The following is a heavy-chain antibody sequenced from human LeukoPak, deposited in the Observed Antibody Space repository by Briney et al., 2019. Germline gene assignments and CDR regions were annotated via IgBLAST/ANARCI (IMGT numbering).Heavy chain of an antibody. CDR1: GFTFSSYA. D-gene: IGHD6-13*01. Sequence: QPGGSLRLSCAASGFTFSSYALSWVRQAPGKGLEWVSAISDNGGTTFYADSVKGRFTITRDNSKNTLYVQMNSLRGEDTAVYYCAKDYGPKQLVLLDSSGQGTLVTVSS. CDR3: AKDYGPKQLVLLDS. V-gene: IGHV3-23*01. CDR2: ISDNGGTT. J-gene: IGHJ4*02.